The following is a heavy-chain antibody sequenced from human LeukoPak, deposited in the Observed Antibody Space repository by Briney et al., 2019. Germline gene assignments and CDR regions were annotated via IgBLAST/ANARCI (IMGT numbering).Heavy chain of an antibody. CDR1: GGSFSGYY. D-gene: IGHD2-15*01. CDR3: ARVPPRYCCGGSCYSRSVWFDP. V-gene: IGHV4-34*01. CDR2: INHSGST. Sequence: SETLSLTCAVYGGSFSGYYWSWIRQPPGKGLEWIGEINHSGSTNYNPSLKSRVTISVDTSKNQFSLKLSSVTAADTAVYYCARVPPRYCCGGSCYSRSVWFDPWGQGTLVTVSS. J-gene: IGHJ5*02.